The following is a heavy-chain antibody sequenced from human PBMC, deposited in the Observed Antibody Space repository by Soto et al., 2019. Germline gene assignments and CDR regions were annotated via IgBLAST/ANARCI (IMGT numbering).Heavy chain of an antibody. CDR3: ARDNHAGDRSGSYDAFDI. CDR2: ISSSGSTI. D-gene: IGHD3-22*01. J-gene: IGHJ3*02. V-gene: IGHV3-11*01. CDR1: GFTFSDYY. Sequence: GGSLRLSCAASGFTFSDYYMSWIRQAPGKGLEWVSYISSSGSTIYYADSVRGRFTISRDNAKNSLYLQMNSLRAEDTAVYYCARDNHAGDRSGSYDAFDIWGQGTMVTVSS.